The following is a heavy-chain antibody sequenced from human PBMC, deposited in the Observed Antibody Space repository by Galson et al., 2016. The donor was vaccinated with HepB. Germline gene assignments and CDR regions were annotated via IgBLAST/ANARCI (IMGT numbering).Heavy chain of an antibody. CDR3: ARGVVEGAAHFDY. CDR2: IYYSGIT. D-gene: IGHD2-15*01. CDR1: GASISSYY. J-gene: IGHJ4*02. V-gene: IGHV4-59*01. Sequence: SETLSLTCAVSGASISSYYWTWIRQPPGKGMEWIGYIYYSGITNYNPSLSGRVTISVDTSRNQFSLRLTSVTAADTAVYYCARGVVEGAAHFDYWGQGTLVTVSS.